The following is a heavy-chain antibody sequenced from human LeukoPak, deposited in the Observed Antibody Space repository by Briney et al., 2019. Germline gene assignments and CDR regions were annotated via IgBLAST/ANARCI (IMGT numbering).Heavy chain of an antibody. V-gene: IGHV1-69-2*01. D-gene: IGHD3-22*01. J-gene: IGHJ4*02. CDR1: GYTFTDYY. CDR3: ARDYYDSSGHLRY. Sequence: ATVKISCKVSGYTFTDYYMHWVQQAPGKGLEWIGLVDPESGETIYAEKFQGRVTITADTSTDTAYMELSSLRSEDTAVYYCARDYYDSSGHLRYWGQGTLVTVSS. CDR2: VDPESGET.